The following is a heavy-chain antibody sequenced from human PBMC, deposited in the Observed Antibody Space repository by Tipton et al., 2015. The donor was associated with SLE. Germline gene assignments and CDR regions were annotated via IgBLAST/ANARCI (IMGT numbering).Heavy chain of an antibody. CDR2: ISASGVST. D-gene: IGHD2-8*02. CDR3: AKESETYCVGGVCSFDY. V-gene: IGHV3-23*01. CDR1: GFTFSNYA. Sequence: SLRLSCAASGFTFSNYAMNWVRQAPGKGLEWVSAISASGVSTDYADSANGRFTISRDTSKKTLYLQMDSLRAEDTAVYYCAKESETYCVGGVCSFDYWGQGTLVTVSS. J-gene: IGHJ4*02.